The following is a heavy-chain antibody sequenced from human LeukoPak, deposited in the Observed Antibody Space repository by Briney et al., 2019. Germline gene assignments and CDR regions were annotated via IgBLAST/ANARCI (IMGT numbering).Heavy chain of an antibody. D-gene: IGHD3-10*01. CDR2: ITRTGTYI. CDR1: GFTFSSYS. J-gene: IGHJ4*02. CDR3: ARDLKNYGHLGPLDY. V-gene: IGHV3-21*04. Sequence: GGSLRLSCAASGFTFSSYSMKWVRQAPGKGLEWVSSITRTGTYIYYADSVKGRFTISRDNAKNSLYLQMNSLRSDDTAVYFCARDLKNYGHLGPLDYWGQGTLVTVSS.